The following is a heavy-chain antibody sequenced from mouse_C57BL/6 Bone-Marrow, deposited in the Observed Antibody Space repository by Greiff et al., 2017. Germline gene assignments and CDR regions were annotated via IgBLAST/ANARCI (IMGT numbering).Heavy chain of an antibody. CDR3: ARRGDYGSSAYWYFDV. CDR2: INSDGGST. D-gene: IGHD1-1*01. V-gene: IGHV5-2*01. CDR1: EYEFPSHD. Sequence: VQLKESGGGLVQPGESLKLSCESNEYEFPSHDMSWVRKTPEKRLELVAAINSDGGSTYYPDTMERRFIISRDNTKKTLYQQMSRLRSADTAVYYCARRGDYGSSAYWYFDVWGTGTTVTVSS. J-gene: IGHJ1*03.